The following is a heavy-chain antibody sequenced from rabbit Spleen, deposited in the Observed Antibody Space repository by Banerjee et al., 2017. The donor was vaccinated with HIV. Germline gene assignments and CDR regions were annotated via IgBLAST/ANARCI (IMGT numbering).Heavy chain of an antibody. V-gene: IGHV1S40*01. CDR1: GVSFSGSSY. CDR3: ARDTSTSFSSYGMDL. Sequence: QSLEESGGDLVKPGASLTLTCTASGVSFSGSSYLCWVRQAPGKGLEWIACIDIGSSGFTYFATWAKGRFTISKTSSTTVTLQMTRLTAADTATYFCARDTSTSFSSYGMDLWGPGTLVTVS. D-gene: IGHD1-1*01. J-gene: IGHJ6*01. CDR2: IDIGSSGFT.